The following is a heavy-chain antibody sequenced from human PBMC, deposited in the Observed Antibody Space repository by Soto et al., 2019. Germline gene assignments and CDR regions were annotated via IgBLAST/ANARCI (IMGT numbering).Heavy chain of an antibody. D-gene: IGHD1-20*01. CDR2: ISDSGTII. Sequence: PGGSLRLSCAASGFTFSDYYMSWIRQAPGKGLEWVSYISDSGTIIYYAGSVKGRFTISRDNPKNSLYLQMNTLGAEDTAVYYCARGRVTGTYWGQGTLVTVPQ. J-gene: IGHJ4*02. CDR3: ARGRVTGTY. V-gene: IGHV3-11*01. CDR1: GFTFSDYY.